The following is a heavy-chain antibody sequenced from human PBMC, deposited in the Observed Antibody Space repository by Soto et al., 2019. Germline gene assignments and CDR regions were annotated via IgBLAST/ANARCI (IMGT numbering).Heavy chain of an antibody. CDR2: IYYSGST. V-gene: IGHV4-59*01. Sequence: SETLSLTCTVSGGSISSYYWSWIRQPPGKGLERIGHIYYSGSTNYNPSLKSRVTISVDTSKNQFSLKLSSVSAADTAVYYCARQGYLDAFDIWGQGTMVTVSS. CDR3: ARQGYLDAFDI. CDR1: GGSISSYY. J-gene: IGHJ3*02. D-gene: IGHD1-1*01.